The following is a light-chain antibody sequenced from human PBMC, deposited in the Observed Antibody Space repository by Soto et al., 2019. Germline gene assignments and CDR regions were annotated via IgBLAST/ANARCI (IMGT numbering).Light chain of an antibody. CDR1: SSNIGSNS. J-gene: IGLJ2*01. V-gene: IGLV1-44*01. Sequence: QSVLTQPPSASGTPGQRVTISCSGSSSNIGSNSINWYQQFPGTAPKLLIYNNNQRPSGVPDRFSGSKFGTSVSLAISGRQSEDEADYYCAAWDDSLNGVVVGGGTKVTVL. CDR3: AAWDDSLNGVV. CDR2: NNN.